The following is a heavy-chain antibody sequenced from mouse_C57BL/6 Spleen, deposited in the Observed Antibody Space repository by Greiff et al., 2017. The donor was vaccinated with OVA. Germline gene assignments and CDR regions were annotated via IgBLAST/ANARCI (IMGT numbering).Heavy chain of an antibody. J-gene: IGHJ1*03. CDR3: AVDVGIYYYCSRDWYFDG. V-gene: IGHV5-4*03. CDR2: ISAGGSYT. D-gene: IGHD1-1*01. Sequence: EVKLVESGGGLVKPGGSLKLSCAASGFTFSSYAMSWVRQTPEQRLEWVATISAGGSYTYYPDNVKGRFTISKDNAKNNLYLQMSQLKSEDTAMYYCAVDVGIYYYCSRDWYFDGWGTGTTVTVA. CDR1: GFTFSSYA.